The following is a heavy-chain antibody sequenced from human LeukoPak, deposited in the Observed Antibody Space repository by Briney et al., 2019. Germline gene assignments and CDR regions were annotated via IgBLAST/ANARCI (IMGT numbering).Heavy chain of an antibody. J-gene: IGHJ6*02. V-gene: IGHV4-34*01. CDR1: GGSFSGYY. D-gene: IGHD5-12*01. CDR3: ARRARVDIVATMRASYYYGMDV. CDR2: INHSGST. Sequence: SETLSLTCAVYGGSFSGYYWSWIRQPPGKGLEWIGEINHSGSTNYNPSLKSRVTIAVDTSKNQFPLKLSSVTAADTAVYYCARRARVDIVATMRASYYYGMDVWGQGTTVTVSS.